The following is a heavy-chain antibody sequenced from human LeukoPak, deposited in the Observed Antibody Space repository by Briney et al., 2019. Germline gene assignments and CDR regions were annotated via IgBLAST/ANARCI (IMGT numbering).Heavy chain of an antibody. CDR1: GYTFTSYA. V-gene: IGHV1-3*01. CDR3: ARRYYYDSSGYYPLDY. CDR2: INSGNGNT. Sequence: ASVKVSCKASGYTFTSYAMHWVRQAPGQRLEWMGWINSGNGNTRYSQKFQGRVTTTRDTSASTAYMDLSSLRSEDTAVYYCARRYYYDSSGYYPLDYWGQGTLVTVSS. D-gene: IGHD3-22*01. J-gene: IGHJ4*02.